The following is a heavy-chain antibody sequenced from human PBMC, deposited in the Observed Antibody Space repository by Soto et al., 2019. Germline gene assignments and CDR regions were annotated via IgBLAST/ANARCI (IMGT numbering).Heavy chain of an antibody. J-gene: IGHJ2*01. CDR2: IYYSGST. CDR3: ARHPKYAYWYFDL. V-gene: IGHV4-39*01. CDR1: GGSISSSSYY. D-gene: IGHD2-8*01. Sequence: PSETLSLTCTVSGGSISSSSYYWGWIRQPPGKGLEWIGSIYYSGSTYYNPSLKSRVAISVDTSKNQFSLKLSSVTAADTAVYYCARHPKYAYWYFDLWGRGTLVT.